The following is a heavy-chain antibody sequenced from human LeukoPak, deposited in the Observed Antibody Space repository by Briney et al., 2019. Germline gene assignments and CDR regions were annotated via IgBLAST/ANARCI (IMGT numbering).Heavy chain of an antibody. CDR1: GFTFSYYA. D-gene: IGHD6-13*01. CDR2: ISYDGSNK. V-gene: IGHV3-30-3*01. J-gene: IGHJ4*02. CDR3: ARGARYSSSWYSFDY. Sequence: GGSLRLSCAASGFTFSYYAMHWVRQAPGKGLEWVAVISYDGSNKYYADSVKGRFTISRDNSKNTLYLQMNSLRAEDTAVHYCARGARYSSSWYSFDYWGQGTLVTVSS.